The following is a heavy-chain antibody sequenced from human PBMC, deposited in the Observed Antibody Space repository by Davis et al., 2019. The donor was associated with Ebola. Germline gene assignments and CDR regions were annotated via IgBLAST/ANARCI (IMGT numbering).Heavy chain of an antibody. CDR3: AKDAARGDVVGASTFGGFDI. CDR1: EFIFSNYA. CDR2: ISYDRSNK. V-gene: IGHV3-30*18. Sequence: PGGSLRLSCAASEFIFSNYAMHWVRQAPGKGLEWVTGISYDRSNKYYTDSVKGRFTISRDNSKKMVYLQMNSLKIEDTGVYFCAKDAARGDVVGASTFGGFDIWGQGQRSPSLQ. D-gene: IGHD1-26*01. J-gene: IGHJ3*02.